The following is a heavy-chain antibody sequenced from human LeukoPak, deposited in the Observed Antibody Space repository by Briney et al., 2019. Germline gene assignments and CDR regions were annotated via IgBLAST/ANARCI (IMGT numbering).Heavy chain of an antibody. CDR2: ISSSGSTI. V-gene: IGHV3-48*03. CDR1: GFTFSSYE. J-gene: IGHJ4*02. D-gene: IGHD4-23*01. Sequence: PGGSLRLSCAASGFTFSSYEMHWVRQAPGKGLEWVSYISSSGSTIYYADSVKGRFTISRDNAKNSLCLQMNSLGAEDTAVYYCARDYGGSSPFDYWGQGTLVTVSS. CDR3: ARDYGGSSPFDY.